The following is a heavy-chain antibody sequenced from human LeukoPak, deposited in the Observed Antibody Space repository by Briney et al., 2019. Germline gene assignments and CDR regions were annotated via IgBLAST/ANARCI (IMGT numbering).Heavy chain of an antibody. J-gene: IGHJ4*02. CDR3: ARGDVTYYYDSSGYNQLDY. V-gene: IGHV3-21*01. CDR1: GFTFSSYS. Sequence: GGSLRLSCAASGFTFSSYSMNWVRQAPGKGLEWVSSISSSSSYIYYADSVKGRFTISRDNAKNSLYLQMNSLRAEDTAVYYCARGDVTYYYDSSGYNQLDYWGQGTLVTVSS. CDR2: ISSSSSYI. D-gene: IGHD3-22*01.